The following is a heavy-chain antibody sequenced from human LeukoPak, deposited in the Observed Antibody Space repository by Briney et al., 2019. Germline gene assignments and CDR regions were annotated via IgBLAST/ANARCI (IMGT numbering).Heavy chain of an antibody. CDR3: ATGAIVFDY. V-gene: IGHV1-24*01. CDR2: VGHEDGTT. CDR1: GATLSKIS. D-gene: IGHD3-22*01. J-gene: IGHJ4*02. Sequence: ASVRVSCKVSGATLSKISIDWVRQAHGKGLEWMGSVGHEDGTTIHAQKFQGRFNMTVGTATDTAYMEMSSLMSEDTAIYYCATGAIVFDYCGQGTLVTVSS.